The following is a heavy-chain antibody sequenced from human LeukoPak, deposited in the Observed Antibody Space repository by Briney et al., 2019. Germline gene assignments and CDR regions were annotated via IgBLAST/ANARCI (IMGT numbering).Heavy chain of an antibody. CDR1: GDSIRSSGYY. Sequence: RPSETLSLTCIVSGDSIRSSGYYWRWIRQPPGKGLEWFGSMFYGETTSYSPSLQRRVTISLDTSKNQFALRLNSVPAADTAVYYCARLERSRMDGAQYWGQGTLVTVSS. D-gene: IGHD4/OR15-4a*01. CDR3: ARLERSRMDGAQY. J-gene: IGHJ4*02. CDR2: MFYGETT. V-gene: IGHV4-39*01.